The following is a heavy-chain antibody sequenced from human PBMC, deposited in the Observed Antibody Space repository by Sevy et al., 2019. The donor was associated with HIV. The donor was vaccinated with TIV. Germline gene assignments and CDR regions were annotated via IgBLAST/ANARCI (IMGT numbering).Heavy chain of an antibody. CDR3: ASDYCSGGSCYNDAFDI. Sequence: GGSLRLSCAASGFTFSSYSMNWVRQAPGKGLEWVSSISSSSSYIYYADSVKGRFTISRDNAKNSLYLQMNSLRAEDRAVYYCASDYCSGGSCYNDAFDIWGQGTMVTVSS. J-gene: IGHJ3*02. CDR2: ISSSSSYI. V-gene: IGHV3-21*01. D-gene: IGHD2-15*01. CDR1: GFTFSSYS.